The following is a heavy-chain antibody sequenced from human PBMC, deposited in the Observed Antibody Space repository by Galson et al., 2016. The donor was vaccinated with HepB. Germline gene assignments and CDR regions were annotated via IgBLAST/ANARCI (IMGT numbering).Heavy chain of an antibody. D-gene: IGHD2-21*02. CDR3: AKVDCGGDCHRFDY. CDR1: GFTFSTFW. Sequence: SRSRSCAASGFTFSTFWMTWVRQAPGKGLEWVSSITNIGGNTYYADSVKGRFTISRDNSKNTLYLQMTSLRAEVTALYYCAKVDCGGDCHRFDYWGQGTQVTVSS. V-gene: IGHV3-23*01. CDR2: ITNIGGNT. J-gene: IGHJ4*02.